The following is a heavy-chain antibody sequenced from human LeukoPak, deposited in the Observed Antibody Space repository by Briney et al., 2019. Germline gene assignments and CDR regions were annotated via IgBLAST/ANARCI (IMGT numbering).Heavy chain of an antibody. V-gene: IGHV3-30*02. D-gene: IGHD3-10*01. CDR3: AKGRRSSYYYGSGSYYNDAFDI. CDR1: GFTFSNYA. CDR2: IRYDGSNK. J-gene: IGHJ3*02. Sequence: GGSLRLSCAASGFTFSNYAMHWVRQAPGKGLEWVAFIRYDGSNKYYADSVKGRFTISRDNSKNTLYLQMNSLRAEDTAVYYCAKGRRSSYYYGSGSYYNDAFDIWSQGTMVTVSS.